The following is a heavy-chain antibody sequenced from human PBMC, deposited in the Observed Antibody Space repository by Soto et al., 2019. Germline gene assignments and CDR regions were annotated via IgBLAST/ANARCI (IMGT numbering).Heavy chain of an antibody. Sequence: QVQLQQSGPRLVKPSETLSLTCTVSSGPDRSHNWGWVRQPPGSGLEWIGYVYYTGATAYNPSPRGRVTISADTSTNDISLTLNSVTAADTAVYYCVRQGIDYLHGLVDVWGQGTTVSVSS. D-gene: IGHD4-17*01. CDR3: VRQGIDYLHGLVDV. J-gene: IGHJ6*02. CDR2: VYYTGAT. CDR1: SGPDRSHN. V-gene: IGHV4-59*08.